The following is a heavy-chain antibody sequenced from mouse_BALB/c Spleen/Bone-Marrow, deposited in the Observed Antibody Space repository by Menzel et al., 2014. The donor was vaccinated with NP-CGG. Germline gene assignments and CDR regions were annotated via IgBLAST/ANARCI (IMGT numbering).Heavy chain of an antibody. Sequence: EVQLVESGGGLVQPGGSLKISCAASGFTSSSYGMSWVRQTPDKRLDLVATINSNGGSTYYPDSVRGRFTISRDNAKNTLYLQMSSLKSEDTAMYYCARDNYYDYDGFAYWGQGTLVTVSA. CDR3: ARDNYYDYDGFAY. J-gene: IGHJ3*01. CDR2: INSNGGST. D-gene: IGHD2-4*01. V-gene: IGHV5-6-3*01. CDR1: GFTSSSYG.